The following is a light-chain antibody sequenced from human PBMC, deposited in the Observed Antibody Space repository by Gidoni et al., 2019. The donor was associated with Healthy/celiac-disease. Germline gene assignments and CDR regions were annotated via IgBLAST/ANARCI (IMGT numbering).Light chain of an antibody. CDR1: SSDVGGYNS. V-gene: IGLV2-14*01. CDR3: SSYTSSSTRV. CDR2: DVS. Sequence: QSALTQPASVSGSPGQSLTISCTGTSSDVGGYNSVSWYQQHPGKAPKLMIYDVSNRPSGVSNRFSGSKSSNTASLTISGLQAEDEADYYCSSYTSSSTRVFGPGTKVTVL. J-gene: IGLJ1*01.